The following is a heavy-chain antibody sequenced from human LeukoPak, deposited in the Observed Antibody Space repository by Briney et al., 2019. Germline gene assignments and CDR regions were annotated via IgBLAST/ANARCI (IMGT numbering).Heavy chain of an antibody. CDR1: GFTFSIHA. J-gene: IGHJ4*02. CDR2: ISGSGATT. CDR3: AKGVYGSGSYFIL. D-gene: IGHD3-10*01. Sequence: PGGSLRLSCAASGFTFSIHAMTWVRQAPRRGLEWVSAISGSGATTDYADSVKGRFTISRDNSKNTLYLQMNSLRAEDTAVYYCAKGVYGSGSYFILWGQGTLVTVSS. V-gene: IGHV3-23*01.